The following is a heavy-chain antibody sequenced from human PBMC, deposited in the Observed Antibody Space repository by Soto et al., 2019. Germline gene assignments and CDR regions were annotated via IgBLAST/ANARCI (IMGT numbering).Heavy chain of an antibody. CDR2: IYHSEST. D-gene: IGHD1-1*01. CDR1: GGSMYTPNW. CDR3: ARGTTRIRGLFDY. Sequence: SETLSLTCAVSGGSMYTPNWWTWVRQTPGKGLQWIGEIYHSESTNYNPSLKSRVTISVDKSKTQFSLNLTSVTAADTAMYYCARGTTRIRGLFDYWGQGILVTVSS. V-gene: IGHV4-4*02. J-gene: IGHJ4*02.